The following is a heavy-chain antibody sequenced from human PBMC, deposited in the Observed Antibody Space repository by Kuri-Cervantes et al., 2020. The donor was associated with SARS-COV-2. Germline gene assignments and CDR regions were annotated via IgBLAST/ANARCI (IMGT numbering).Heavy chain of an antibody. CDR3: ARVKGDDFWSGRQSDAFDI. CDR2: IYTSGST. Sequence: GSLRLSCTVSGGSISSYYWSWIRQPAGKGLEWIGRIYTSGSTNYNPSLKSRVTMSVDTSKNQFSLKLSSVTAADTAVYYCARVKGDDFWSGRQSDAFDIWGQGTMVTDSS. D-gene: IGHD3-3*01. CDR1: GGSISSYY. J-gene: IGHJ3*02. V-gene: IGHV4-4*07.